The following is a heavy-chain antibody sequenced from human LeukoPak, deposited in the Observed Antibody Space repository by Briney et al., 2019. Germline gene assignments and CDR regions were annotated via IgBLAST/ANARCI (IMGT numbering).Heavy chain of an antibody. CDR1: GFTLSSYW. V-gene: IGHV3-74*01. J-gene: IGHJ4*02. CDR3: AKDQVVPFDY. Sequence: GGSLRLSCAASGFTLSSYWMHWVRQVPGKGLVWVARLNGDVSDPTYADSVKGRFTISRDNSKNTLYLQMNSLRAEDTAVYFCAKDQVVPFDYWGQGTLVTVSS. CDR2: LNGDVSDP. D-gene: IGHD2-2*01.